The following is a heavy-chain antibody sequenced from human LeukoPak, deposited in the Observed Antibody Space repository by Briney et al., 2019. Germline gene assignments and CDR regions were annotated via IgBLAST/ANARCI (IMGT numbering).Heavy chain of an antibody. J-gene: IGHJ4*02. D-gene: IGHD3-10*01. V-gene: IGHV3-30*04. CDR3: ARDLLNYGSAYYDVGIFDS. Sequence: PGRSLRLSCEASGFSFSTSGVRWVRQAPGKGLEWMAVISKDGRKNHYADSVKGRFTISRDNSKSTLLLQMNSLRPEDTAIYYCARDLLNYGSAYYDVGIFDSWGQGTLVTVSS. CDR2: ISKDGRKN. CDR1: GFSFSTSG.